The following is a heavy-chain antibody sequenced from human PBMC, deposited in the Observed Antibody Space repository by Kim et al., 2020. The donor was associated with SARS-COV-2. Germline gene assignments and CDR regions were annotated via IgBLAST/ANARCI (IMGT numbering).Heavy chain of an antibody. V-gene: IGHV4-4*07. Sequence: SETLSLTCTVSGGSISSYYWSWIRQPAGKGLEWIGRIYTSGSTNYNPSLKSRVTMSVDTSKNQFSLKLSSVTAADTAVYYCARSDPGAFIAGDAFDIWGQGTMVTVSS. D-gene: IGHD2-21*01. J-gene: IGHJ3*02. CDR1: GGSISSYY. CDR2: IYTSGST. CDR3: ARSDPGAFIAGDAFDI.